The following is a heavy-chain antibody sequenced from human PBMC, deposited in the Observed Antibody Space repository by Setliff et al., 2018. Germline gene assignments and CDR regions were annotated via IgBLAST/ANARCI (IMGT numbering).Heavy chain of an antibody. D-gene: IGHD2-21*02. CDR1: GFTFSIYS. Sequence: GGSLRLSCAASGFTFSIYSMNWVRQAPGKGLGWISYTSSGSNSIYYADSVMGRFTISRDNDRNFLYLQMNRLRPEDTAAYYCAKSGGDHCCPLYHHYYMDVWGTGTTVT. J-gene: IGHJ6*03. CDR2: TSSGSNSI. V-gene: IGHV3-48*01. CDR3: AKSGGDHCCPLYHHYYMDV.